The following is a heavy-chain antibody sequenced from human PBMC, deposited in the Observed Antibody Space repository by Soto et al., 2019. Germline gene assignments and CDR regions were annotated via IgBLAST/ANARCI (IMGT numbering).Heavy chain of an antibody. V-gene: IGHV4-34*01. CDR3: ARGLRFLEWLEYYGMDV. CDR2: INHSGST. CDR1: GGSFSGYY. D-gene: IGHD3-3*01. Sequence: SETLSLTCAVYGGSFSGYYWSWIRQPPGKGLEWIGEINHSGSTNYNPSLKSRVTISVDTSKNQFSLKLSSVTAADTAVYYCARGLRFLEWLEYYGMDVWGQGPTVTVSS. J-gene: IGHJ6*02.